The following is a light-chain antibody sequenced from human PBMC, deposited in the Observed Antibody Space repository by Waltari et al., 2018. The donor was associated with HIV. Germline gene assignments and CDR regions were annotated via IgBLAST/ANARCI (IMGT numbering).Light chain of an antibody. Sequence: EIVLTQSPGTLSLSPGERATLSCRASQSVSSGYLAWYQQKPGQAPRLLIYGASNRATGIPDRFSGSGSGTDFTLTISRLEPEDFAVYYCQQYGSSSSFGPGTKVDIK. CDR3: QQYGSSSS. J-gene: IGKJ3*01. CDR2: GAS. V-gene: IGKV3-20*01. CDR1: QSVSSGY.